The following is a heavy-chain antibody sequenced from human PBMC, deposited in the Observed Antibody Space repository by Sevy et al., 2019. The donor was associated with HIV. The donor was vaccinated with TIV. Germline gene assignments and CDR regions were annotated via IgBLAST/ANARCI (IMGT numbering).Heavy chain of an antibody. CDR1: GFTFSDYY. CDR2: ISSSGSTI. J-gene: IGHJ4*02. Sequence: GGSLRLSCAASGFTFSDYYMSWIRQAPGKGLEWVSYISSSGSTIYYADSVKGRFTISRDNAKNSLYLQMNSLRAEDTAVYYCASPYYYDSSGYYEIDYWVQGTLVTVSS. V-gene: IGHV3-11*01. CDR3: ASPYYYDSSGYYEIDY. D-gene: IGHD3-22*01.